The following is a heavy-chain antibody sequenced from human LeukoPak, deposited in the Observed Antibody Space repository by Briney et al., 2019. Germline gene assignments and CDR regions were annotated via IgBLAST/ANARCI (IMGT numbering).Heavy chain of an antibody. D-gene: IGHD1-1*01. CDR1: GDSVSSKDAA. V-gene: IGHV6-1*01. J-gene: IGHJ4*02. Sequence: SQTLSLACATSGDSVSSKDAAWNWIRQSPSRGLEWLGRTYYRSKWYSEYAPSVKSRLIIKADTSKNQISLQLNSVTPEDTAVYYCARTTGPVDHWGQGTLVTVSS. CDR2: TYYRSKWYS. CDR3: ARTTGPVDH.